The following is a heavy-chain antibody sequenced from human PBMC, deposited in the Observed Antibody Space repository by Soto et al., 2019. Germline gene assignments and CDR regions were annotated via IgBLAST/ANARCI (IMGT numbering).Heavy chain of an antibody. CDR1: GANFNTYV. CDR3: ARGVLVVMGGYYKMEV. V-gene: IGHV1-69*06. D-gene: IGHD2-15*01. Sequence: QVQLVQSGAEVKKPGSSVKVSCKASGANFNTYVFTWVRQAPGQGLEWMGGINGLFGTTNDAQKFQGRVISTSDKSTNIGYLGLGGLRSEDTAVYYCARGVLVVMGGYYKMEVWGQGTTVTVSS. J-gene: IGHJ6*03. CDR2: INGLFGTT.